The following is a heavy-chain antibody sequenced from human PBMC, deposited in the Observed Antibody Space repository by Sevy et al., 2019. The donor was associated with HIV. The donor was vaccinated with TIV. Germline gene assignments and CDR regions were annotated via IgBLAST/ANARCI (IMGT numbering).Heavy chain of an antibody. CDR1: GFSFSKYG. J-gene: IGHJ4*02. Sequence: GGSLRLSCAAPGFSFSKYGMHWVRQAPGKGLEWVALMWYDGSSEYYADSMKGRFNIPRDKSYNTLYLQVNSLRVEDMAVYYRVRCAYYYDRGGDNCDSWGQGTLVTVSS. V-gene: IGHV3-33*01. CDR2: MWYDGSSE. CDR3: VRCAYYYDRGGDNCDS. D-gene: IGHD3-22*01.